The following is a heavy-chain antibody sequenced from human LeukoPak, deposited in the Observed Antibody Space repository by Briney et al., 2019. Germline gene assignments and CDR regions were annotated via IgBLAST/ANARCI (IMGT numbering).Heavy chain of an antibody. CDR2: INHSGST. J-gene: IGHJ4*02. CDR1: GGSFSGYY. CDR3: ARPPRY. V-gene: IGHV4-34*01. Sequence: SETLSLTCAVYGGSFSGYYWSWIRQPPGKGLEWIGEINHSGSTNYNPSLKSRVTISVDTSKNQFSLKLSSATAADTAVYYCARPPRYWGQGTLVTVSS.